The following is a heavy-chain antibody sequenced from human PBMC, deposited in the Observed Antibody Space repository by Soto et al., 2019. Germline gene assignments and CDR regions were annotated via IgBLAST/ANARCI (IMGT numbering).Heavy chain of an antibody. CDR2: ISGSGGST. CDR3: AKDYSSSPYYYYYVMDV. Sequence: GGSLRLSCAASGFTFSSYAMSWVRQAPGQGLEWVSAISGSGGSTYYADSVKGRFTISRDNSKNTLYLQMNSLRAEDTAVYYCAKDYSSSPYYYYYVMDVWGQGTTVTVSS. CDR1: GFTFSSYA. J-gene: IGHJ6*02. D-gene: IGHD6-6*01. V-gene: IGHV3-23*01.